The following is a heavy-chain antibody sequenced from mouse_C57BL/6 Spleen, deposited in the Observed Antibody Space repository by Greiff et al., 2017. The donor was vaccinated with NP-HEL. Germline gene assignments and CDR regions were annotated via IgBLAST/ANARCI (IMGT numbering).Heavy chain of an antibody. CDR1: GFTFTSYW. Sequence: QVQLQQPGAELVKPGTSVKLSCKASGFTFTSYWMQWVKQRPGQGLEWIGEIDPSDTYTNYNQKFKGKATLTVDTSSSTAYMLLSSLTSEDSAVYYCARNGNYGGWYFDVWGTGTTVTVSS. CDR3: ARNGNYGGWYFDV. V-gene: IGHV1-50*01. J-gene: IGHJ1*03. D-gene: IGHD2-1*01. CDR2: IDPSDTYT.